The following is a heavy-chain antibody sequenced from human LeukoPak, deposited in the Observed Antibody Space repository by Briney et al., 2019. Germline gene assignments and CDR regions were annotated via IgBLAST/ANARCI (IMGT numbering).Heavy chain of an antibody. V-gene: IGHV4-59*12. D-gene: IGHD3-10*01. J-gene: IGHJ3*02. CDR1: GGSISSYY. Sequence: PSETLSLTCTVSGGSISSYYWSWIRQPPGKGLEWIGYIYYSGSTNYNPSLKSRVTMSVDTSKNQFSLKLSSVTAADTAVYYCAREQGGSWFGDSRGAFDIWGQGTMVTVSS. CDR2: IYYSGST. CDR3: AREQGGSWFGDSRGAFDI.